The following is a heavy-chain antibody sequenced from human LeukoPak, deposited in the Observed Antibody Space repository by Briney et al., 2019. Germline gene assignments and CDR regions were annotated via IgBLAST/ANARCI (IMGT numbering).Heavy chain of an antibody. CDR3: SREGIVVADTLDP. D-gene: IGHD6-19*01. J-gene: IGHJ5*02. V-gene: IGHV5-10-1*01. CDR2: VDPTDSYT. Sequence: GESLKISCMGSDYSFTNYWISGVGQMPGKALEWIGRVDPTDSYTNYSPSFQGHVAISVDKSISTAYLQWSSLKASDTAMYYCSREGIVVADTLDPWRQGTLVTVSS. CDR1: DYSFTNYW.